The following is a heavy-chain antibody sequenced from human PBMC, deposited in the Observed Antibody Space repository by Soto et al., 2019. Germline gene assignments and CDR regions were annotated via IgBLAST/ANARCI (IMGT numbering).Heavy chain of an antibody. Sequence: EVQLVESGEGLVQPGGSLRLSCAASGFTFSRYGMHWVRQAPGKGLEYVSAMSGRGSGTYYADSVKGRFTISRDTSKNTLYLQMGSLSAEDTAVYYCARVFSDNSGYYYDYWGQGTLVTVSS. D-gene: IGHD3-22*01. CDR1: GFTFSRYG. CDR3: ARVFSDNSGYYYDY. V-gene: IGHV3-64*02. J-gene: IGHJ4*02. CDR2: MSGRGSGT.